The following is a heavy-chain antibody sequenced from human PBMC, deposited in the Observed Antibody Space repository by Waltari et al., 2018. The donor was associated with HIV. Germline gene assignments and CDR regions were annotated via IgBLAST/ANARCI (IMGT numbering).Heavy chain of an antibody. CDR1: GFTFSSYG. J-gene: IGHJ4*02. Sequence: QVKLVESGGGMVQPGRSLRLSCAASGFTFSSYGMHWVRQAPGKGLAWVVVISYDGSQKYFADSVKGRVTSSRDDFKNTLYLQMNSLRDDDTSVYFCAKDYHEYSQCTVDFGGQGALVTVSS. CDR3: AKDYHEYSQCTVDF. V-gene: IGHV3-30*18. CDR2: ISYDGSQK. D-gene: IGHD2-15*01.